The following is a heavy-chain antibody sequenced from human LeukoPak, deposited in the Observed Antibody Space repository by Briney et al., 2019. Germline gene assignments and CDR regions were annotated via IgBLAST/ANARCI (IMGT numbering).Heavy chain of an antibody. CDR2: IYPGDSDT. J-gene: IGHJ3*02. CDR3: ARRNVGGGAFDI. CDR1: GYSFTSYW. D-gene: IGHD3-16*01. V-gene: IGHV5-51*01. Sequence: GESLKISCKGSGYSFTSYWIGWVRQMPGKGLGWMGIIYPGDSDTRYSPSLQGQGTISADNTISTSYQHQSSLKASETGMYYCARRNVGGGAFDIWGQGTMVTVSS.